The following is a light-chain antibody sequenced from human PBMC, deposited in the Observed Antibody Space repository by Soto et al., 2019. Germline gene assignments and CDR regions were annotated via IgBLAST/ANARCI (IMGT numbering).Light chain of an antibody. CDR3: AAWDDSLTAYV. Sequence: QSALTQPASVSGSPGQSITIACTGTNRDVGSYNLVSWYQQRPGEAPKLIISEVRNRPSGISYRFTGSKSGNTASLTISGLQAEDEADYHCAAWDDSLTAYVFGTGTKV. CDR2: EVR. V-gene: IGLV2-14*01. J-gene: IGLJ1*01. CDR1: NRDVGSYNL.